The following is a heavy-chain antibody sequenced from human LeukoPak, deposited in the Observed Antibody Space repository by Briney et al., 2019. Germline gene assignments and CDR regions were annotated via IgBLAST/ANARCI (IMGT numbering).Heavy chain of an antibody. CDR3: ARRRSHCSNGVSPTGFDP. V-gene: IGHV4-59*11. Sequence: PSETLSLTRALSVGSPSGHTWSAGRQPPGKGLECIGYIFDGGSTKYNPSLKSRVTISVDTSKTQFHLKLSSIIAEETAVYYCARRRSHCSNGVSPTGFDPRGQGTLVTVSS. CDR1: VGSPSGHT. CDR2: IFDGGST. D-gene: IGHD2-8*01. J-gene: IGHJ5*02.